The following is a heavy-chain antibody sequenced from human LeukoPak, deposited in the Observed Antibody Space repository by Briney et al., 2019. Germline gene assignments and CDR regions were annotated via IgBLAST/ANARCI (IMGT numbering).Heavy chain of an antibody. CDR1: GFPFSSYG. CDR2: ISYDGNNK. J-gene: IGHJ4*02. D-gene: IGHD3-22*01. V-gene: IGHV3-30*18. Sequence: GGSLRLSCAASGFPFSSYGMHWVRQAPGKGLEWVALISYDGNNKYYADSVKGRFAISRDNSKNTLYLQMNSLRAEDTAVYYCAKDEYYYDTSGAMDYWGQGTLVTVSS. CDR3: AKDEYYYDTSGAMDY.